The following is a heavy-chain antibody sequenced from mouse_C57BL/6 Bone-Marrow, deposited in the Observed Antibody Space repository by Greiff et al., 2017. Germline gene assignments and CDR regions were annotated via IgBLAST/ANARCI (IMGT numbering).Heavy chain of an antibody. V-gene: IGHV1-59*01. CDR2: IDPSDSYT. CDR1: GYTFTSYW. CDR3: ASEGCYYDFDY. D-gene: IGHD1-1*01. Sequence: VQLQQPGAELVRPGTSVKLSCKASGYTFTSYWMHWVKQRPGQGLEWIGVIDPSDSYTNYNQKFKGKDTLTVDTSSSTAYMQLSSLTSEDSAVYYCASEGCYYDFDYWGQGTTLTVSS. J-gene: IGHJ2*01.